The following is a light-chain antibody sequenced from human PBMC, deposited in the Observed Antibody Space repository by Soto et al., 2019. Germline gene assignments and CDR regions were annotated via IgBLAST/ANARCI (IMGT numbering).Light chain of an antibody. CDR3: QQSYSTLLLT. CDR2: AAS. CDR1: QSISTY. Sequence: DIQMTQSPSSLSASVGDRVTITCQASQSISTYLNWYQQKPGKAPKLLIYAASSLQSGVPSRFSGSRSGTDFTLTTSSLQPEDFAAYYCQQSYSTLLLTFGQGTRVEI. J-gene: IGKJ5*01. V-gene: IGKV1-39*01.